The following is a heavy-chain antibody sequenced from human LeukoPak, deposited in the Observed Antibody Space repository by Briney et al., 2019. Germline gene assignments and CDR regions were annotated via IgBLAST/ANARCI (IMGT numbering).Heavy chain of an antibody. CDR2: IKSKTDGGTT. CDR1: GFTVSSNY. Sequence: GGSLRLSCAASGFTVSSNYMSWVRQAPGKGLEWVGRIKSKTDGGTTDYAAPVKGRFTISRDDSKNTLYLQMNSLKTEDTAVYYCTTDSELLSYYYGMDVWGQGTTVTVSS. V-gene: IGHV3-15*01. J-gene: IGHJ6*02. CDR3: TTDSELLSYYYGMDV. D-gene: IGHD3-10*01.